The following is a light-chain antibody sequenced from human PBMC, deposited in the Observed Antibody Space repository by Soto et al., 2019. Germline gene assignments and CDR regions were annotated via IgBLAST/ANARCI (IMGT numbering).Light chain of an antibody. V-gene: IGKV3-20*01. CDR2: GAS. CDR1: QSVSSY. Sequence: SVLTQSQGTLSLSPGERATLSCRASQSVSSYLAWYQQKPGQAPRLLIYGASSRATGIPDRFSGSGSGTDFTLTISRLEPEDFAVYYCQQYGSSSFTFGPGTKVAIK. CDR3: QQYGSSSFT. J-gene: IGKJ3*01.